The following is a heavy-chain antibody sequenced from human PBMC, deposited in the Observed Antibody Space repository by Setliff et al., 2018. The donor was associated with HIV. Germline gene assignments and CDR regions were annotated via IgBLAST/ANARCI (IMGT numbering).Heavy chain of an antibody. J-gene: IGHJ1*01. CDR2: IYYSGST. D-gene: IGHD3-22*01. Sequence: PSETLSLTCTVSGGSISNSSSYWGWIRQPPGKRLEWIGSIYYSGSTYYNPSLKSRVTISVDTSKNQFSLKLSSVTAADTAVYYCARGSYDSSGYYYGYFQHWGQGTLVTVSS. CDR1: GGSISNSSSY. CDR3: ARGSYDSSGYYYGYFQH. V-gene: IGHV4-39*07.